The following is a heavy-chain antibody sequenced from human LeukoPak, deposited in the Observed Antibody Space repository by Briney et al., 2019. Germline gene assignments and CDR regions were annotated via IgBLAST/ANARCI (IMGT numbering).Heavy chain of an antibody. CDR3: ARAEYSSGWHAFDI. D-gene: IGHD6-19*01. Sequence: GGSLRLSCAASGFTFRSFWMHWVRQAPGKGLVWVSRINSDGSITSYADSVKGRFTISRDNAKSTLYLQMNSLRAEDTAVYFCARAEYSSGWHAFDIWGQGTMVTVSS. V-gene: IGHV3-74*01. CDR2: INSDGSIT. CDR1: GFTFRSFW. J-gene: IGHJ3*02.